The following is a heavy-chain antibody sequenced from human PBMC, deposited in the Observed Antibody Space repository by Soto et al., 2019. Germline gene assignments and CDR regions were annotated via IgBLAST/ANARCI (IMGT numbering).Heavy chain of an antibody. J-gene: IGHJ4*02. Sequence: SETLSLTCTVSGGSMIAYYWNWMRQPPGKGLQWIGYTYYSGSTTYNPSLKSRVTISVDSSKDQFSLKLDSVTPADTAVYYCARVRGTAGKRYFDYWGPGTLVTVSS. CDR2: TYYSGST. CDR3: ARVRGTAGKRYFDY. D-gene: IGHD6-13*01. CDR1: GGSMIAYY. V-gene: IGHV4-59*01.